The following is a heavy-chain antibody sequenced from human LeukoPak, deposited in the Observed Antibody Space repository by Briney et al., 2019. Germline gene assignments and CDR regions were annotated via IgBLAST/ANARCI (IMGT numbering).Heavy chain of an antibody. CDR3: AKQILYGSGSYYNGGAFDI. V-gene: IGHV3-23*01. J-gene: IGHJ3*02. CDR1: GFTFSSYG. D-gene: IGHD3-10*01. CDR2: ISGSGGSA. Sequence: GGSLRLSCAASGFTFSSYGMHWVRQAPGKGLEWVSAISGSGGSAYYADSVKGRFTISRDNSKNTLYLQMNSLRAEDTAVYYCAKQILYGSGSYYNGGAFDIWGQGTMVTVSS.